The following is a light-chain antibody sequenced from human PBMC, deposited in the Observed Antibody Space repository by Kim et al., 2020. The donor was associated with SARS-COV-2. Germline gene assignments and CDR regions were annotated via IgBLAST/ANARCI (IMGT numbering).Light chain of an antibody. CDR2: TSS. CDR1: QTVSSAY. Sequence: SPGERATLSCKTSQTVSSAYIAWYQQTSGQAPRLLIHTSSSRASGIPDRFRGSGSGRDFTLTIDRLEPEDFAMYYCQHYAYSPLTFGGGTKVDIK. CDR3: QHYAYSPLT. V-gene: IGKV3-20*01. J-gene: IGKJ4*01.